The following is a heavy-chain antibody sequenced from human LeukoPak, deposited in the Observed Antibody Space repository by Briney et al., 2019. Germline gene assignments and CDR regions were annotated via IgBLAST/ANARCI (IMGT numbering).Heavy chain of an antibody. CDR2: IYYSAST. V-gene: IGHV4-39*01. D-gene: IGHD5-24*01. CDR1: RGSLTSSSYY. CDR3: ARGDGYKDVGLAFDI. J-gene: IGHJ3*02. Sequence: SETLSLTRTVSRGSLTSSSYYSGWIRPPPGNGLEWIGSIYYSASTYYHPSLKSPLTISVDTSKNQFSLKLSSVTPADPSVYYRARGDGYKDVGLAFDIWGQGTMVSVSS.